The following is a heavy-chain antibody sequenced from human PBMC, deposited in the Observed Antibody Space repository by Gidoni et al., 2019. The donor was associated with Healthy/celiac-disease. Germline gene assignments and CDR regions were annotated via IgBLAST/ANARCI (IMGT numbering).Heavy chain of an antibody. CDR1: GYSFTSYW. Sequence: EVQLVQSGAEVKKPGESLKISCKGSGYSFTSYWIGWVRQMPGKGLEWMGIIYPGDSDTRYSPSFQGQVTISADKSISTAYLQWSSLKASDTAMYYCARRNTLSSTYYDILTGRLGDNGVFDPWGQGTLVTVSS. D-gene: IGHD3-9*01. V-gene: IGHV5-51*03. J-gene: IGHJ5*02. CDR3: ARRNTLSSTYYDILTGRLGDNGVFDP. CDR2: IYPGDSDT.